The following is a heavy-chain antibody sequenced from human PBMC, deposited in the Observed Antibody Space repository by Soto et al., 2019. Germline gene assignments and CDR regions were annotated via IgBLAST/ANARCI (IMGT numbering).Heavy chain of an antibody. CDR3: AKGMSHHSPRGVDC. CDR2: ISGSGGST. V-gene: IGHV3-23*01. D-gene: IGHD2-21*01. J-gene: IGHJ4*02. CDR1: GFTFSSYA. Sequence: PGGSLRLSCAASGFTFSSYAMSRVRQAPGKGLEWVSAISGSGGSTYYADSVKGRFTISRDNSKNTLYLQMNSLRAEDTAVYYCAKGMSHHSPRGVDCWGQGTLVTVSS.